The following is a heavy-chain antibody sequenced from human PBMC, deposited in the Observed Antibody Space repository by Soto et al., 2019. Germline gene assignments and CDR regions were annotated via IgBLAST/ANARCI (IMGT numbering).Heavy chain of an antibody. D-gene: IGHD4-17*01. CDR1: GFTFSSYG. V-gene: IGHV3-30*18. CDR3: AKDHYTVTGNYWYFDL. Sequence: QVQLVESGGGVVQPGRSLRLSCAASGFTFSSYGMHWVRQAPSKGLEWVAVISYDGSNKYYADSVKGRFTISRDNSKNTLYLQMNSLRAEDTAVYYCAKDHYTVTGNYWYFDLWGRGTLVTVSS. J-gene: IGHJ2*01. CDR2: ISYDGSNK.